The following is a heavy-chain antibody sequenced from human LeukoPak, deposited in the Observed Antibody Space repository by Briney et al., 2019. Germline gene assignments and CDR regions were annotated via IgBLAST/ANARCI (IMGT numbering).Heavy chain of an antibody. CDR3: AGSVSGAPPGGRRRAYCGGDCTRARDAFDS. Sequence: PSGTLSLTRAVYLGSSSGYYWSWICQPPGKGLEWVGEINHSGSTNYNPSLKSRVPISVHPSKNQVSPNFSSVTAADTAVYYCAGSVSGAPPGGRRRAYCGGDCTRARDAFDSWGEGTIVTVSS. CDR2: INHSGST. CDR1: LGSSSGYY. D-gene: IGHD2-21*02. V-gene: IGHV4-34*01. J-gene: IGHJ3*02.